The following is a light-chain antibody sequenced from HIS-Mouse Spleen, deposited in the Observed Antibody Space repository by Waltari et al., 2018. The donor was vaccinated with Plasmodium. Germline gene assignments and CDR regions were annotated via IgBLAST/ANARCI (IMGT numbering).Light chain of an antibody. J-gene: IGLJ3*02. CDR1: SSDVGGYIY. V-gene: IGLV2-14*03. CDR2: NVS. Sequence: QSALTQPASGSGSPGQSFTISCTGTSSDVGGYIYVSWYQQHPGKAPKLMIYNVSNRPSGVSNRFSGSKSGNTGSLTISGLQAEDEADYYCSSYTSISTWVFGGGTKLTVL. CDR3: SSYTSISTWV.